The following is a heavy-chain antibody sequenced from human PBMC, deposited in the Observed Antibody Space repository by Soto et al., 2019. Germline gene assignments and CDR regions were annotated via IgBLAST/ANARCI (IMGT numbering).Heavy chain of an antibody. D-gene: IGHD3-3*01. J-gene: IGHJ3*02. CDR3: ARDRRITIFGVAGDAFDI. CDR1: GFTFSSYG. CDR2: IWYDGSNK. Sequence: GGSLRLSCAASGFTFSSYGMHWVRQAPGKGLEWVAVIWYDGSNKYYADSVKGRFTISRDNSKNTLYLQMNSLRAEDTAVYYCARDRRITIFGVAGDAFDIWGQGTMVTVSS. V-gene: IGHV3-33*01.